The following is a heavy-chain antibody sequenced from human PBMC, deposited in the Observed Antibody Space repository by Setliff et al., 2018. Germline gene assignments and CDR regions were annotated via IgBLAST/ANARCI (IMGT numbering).Heavy chain of an antibody. Sequence: PSETLSLTCTVSGGSISSSSYYWGWIRQPPGKGLEWIGIIYYSWSTYYNPSLKSRVTISVDTSKNQFSLKLSSVTAADTAVYYCARGYSGYDYLKPFDYWGQGTLVTVSS. CDR3: ARGYSGYDYLKPFDY. CDR1: GGSISSSSYY. CDR2: IYYSWST. J-gene: IGHJ4*02. V-gene: IGHV4-39*01. D-gene: IGHD5-12*01.